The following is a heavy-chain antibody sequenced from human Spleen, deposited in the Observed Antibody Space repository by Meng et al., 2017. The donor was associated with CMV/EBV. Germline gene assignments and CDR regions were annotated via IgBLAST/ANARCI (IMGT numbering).Heavy chain of an antibody. Sequence: GESLKISCAASGFTFSSYAMSWVRQAPGKGLEWVSGISGSGGSTYYADSVKGRCTISRDNSKNTLYLQMNSLRAEDTAVYYCATQSRYCSSPSCSSFDYWGQGTLVTVSS. CDR3: ATQSRYCSSPSCSSFDY. J-gene: IGHJ4*02. CDR2: ISGSGGST. D-gene: IGHD2-2*01. V-gene: IGHV3-23*01. CDR1: GFTFSSYA.